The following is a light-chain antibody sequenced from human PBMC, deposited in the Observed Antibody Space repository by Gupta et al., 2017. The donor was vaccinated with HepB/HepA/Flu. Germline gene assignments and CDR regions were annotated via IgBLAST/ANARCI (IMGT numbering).Light chain of an antibody. CDR1: NSNIGRNA. V-gene: IGLV1-44*01. CDR3: STWDDSLDGLCV. CDR2: RND. J-gene: IGLJ1*01. Sequence: QSVLTQPPSASGTPGQKVIISFSGSNSNIGRNAVNWYQQVPGAAPKLVIYRNDQRPSGVPDRFSGSRSGTSASLAISGLQSEDEADYYCSTWDDSLDGLCVFGTGTKVTVL.